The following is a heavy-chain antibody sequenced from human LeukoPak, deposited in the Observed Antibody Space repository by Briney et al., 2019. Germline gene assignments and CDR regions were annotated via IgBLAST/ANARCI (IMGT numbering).Heavy chain of an antibody. Sequence: GGSLRLSCAASGFTFSSYWMSWVRQAPGKGLEWVANIKQAGSENYYVDSVKGRFTISRDNAKNSLYLQMNSLRTEDTAVYYCARGKTTVTPGYFDYWGQGTLVTVSS. V-gene: IGHV3-7*01. D-gene: IGHD4-11*01. J-gene: IGHJ4*02. CDR2: IKQAGSEN. CDR1: GFTFSSYW. CDR3: ARGKTTVTPGYFDY.